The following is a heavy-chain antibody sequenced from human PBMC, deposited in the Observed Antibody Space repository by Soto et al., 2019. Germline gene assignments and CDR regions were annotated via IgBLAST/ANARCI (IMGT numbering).Heavy chain of an antibody. D-gene: IGHD3-22*01. Sequence: QVQLVESGGGVVQPGRSLRLSCAASGFTFSSYGMHWVRQAPGKGLEWVAVIWYDGSNKYYADSVKGRFTISRDNSKNTLDLQMNSLRAEDTAVYYCAREYYDSSGYYLPGAFDIWGQGTMVTVSS. CDR1: GFTFSSYG. CDR2: IWYDGSNK. J-gene: IGHJ3*02. CDR3: AREYYDSSGYYLPGAFDI. V-gene: IGHV3-33*01.